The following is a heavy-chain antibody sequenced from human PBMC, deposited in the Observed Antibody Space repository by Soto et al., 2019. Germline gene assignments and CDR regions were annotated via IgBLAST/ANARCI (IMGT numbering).Heavy chain of an antibody. CDR2: MSPNSANT. V-gene: IGHV1-8*01. CDR3: ARGPPNWGFDS. D-gene: IGHD7-27*01. CDR1: GYSFTSYD. J-gene: IGHJ5*01. Sequence: QVQLVQSGAEVKKPGASVKVSCKASGYSFTSYDINWVRQAPGQGLEWMGWMSPNSANTGYAQKFQGRVTMTRSTSTSTAYMELSSLRSEDTAVYYCARGPPNWGFDSWGQGTLVIVSS.